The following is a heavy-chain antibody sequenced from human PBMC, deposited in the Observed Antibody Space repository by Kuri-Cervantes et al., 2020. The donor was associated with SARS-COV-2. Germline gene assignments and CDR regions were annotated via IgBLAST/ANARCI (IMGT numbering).Heavy chain of an antibody. CDR2: ISYDGSNK. D-gene: IGHD3-22*01. CDR3: ARDLDDSSGYYYFDY. Sequence: GESLKISCAASGFTFDDYGMSWVRQAPGKGLEWVAVISYDGSNKYYADSVKGRFTISRDNSKNTLYLQMNSLRAEDTAVYYCARDLDDSSGYYYFDYWGQGTLVTVSS. CDR1: GFTFDDYG. V-gene: IGHV3-30*03. J-gene: IGHJ4*02.